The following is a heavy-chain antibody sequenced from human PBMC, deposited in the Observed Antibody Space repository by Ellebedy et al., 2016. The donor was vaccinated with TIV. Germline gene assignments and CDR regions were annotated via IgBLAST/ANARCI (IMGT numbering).Heavy chain of an antibody. CDR3: AKDRYGDYVVYFDY. Sequence: PGGSLRLSCEASAFTFSSYAMSWVRQAPGKGLEWVSVISGRGGRTYYVDSVKGRCTISRDNSKNTLYLQMNSLRVEDTAVYYCAKDRYGDYVVYFDYWGQGARVTVSS. V-gene: IGHV3-23*01. CDR2: ISGRGGRT. J-gene: IGHJ4*02. D-gene: IGHD4-17*01. CDR1: AFTFSSYA.